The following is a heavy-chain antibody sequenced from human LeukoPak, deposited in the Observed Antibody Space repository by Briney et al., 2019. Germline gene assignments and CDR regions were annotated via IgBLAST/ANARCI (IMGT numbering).Heavy chain of an antibody. CDR1: GYTFTSYA. D-gene: IGHD2-2*01. J-gene: IGHJ3*02. V-gene: IGHV1-2*02. CDR3: ARVESPGIVVVPAARGAFDI. Sequence: ASVKVSCKASGYTFTSYAMHWVRQAPGQGLEWMGWINPNSGGTNYAQKFQGRVAMTRDTSISTAYMELSRLRSDDTAVYYCARVESPGIVVVPAARGAFDIWGQGTMVTVSS. CDR2: INPNSGGT.